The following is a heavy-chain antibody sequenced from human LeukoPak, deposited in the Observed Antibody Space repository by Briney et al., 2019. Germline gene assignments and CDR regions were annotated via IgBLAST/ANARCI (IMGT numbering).Heavy chain of an antibody. CDR1: GYTFTGYY. J-gene: IGHJ4*02. CDR3: ARDDIAVAGPGDY. Sequence: GASVKVSCKASGYTFTGYYTHWVRQAPGQGLEWMGWINPNSGGTNYAQKFQGRVTMTRDTSISTAYMELSRLRSDDTAVYYCARDDIAVAGPGDYWGQGTLVTVSS. D-gene: IGHD6-19*01. V-gene: IGHV1-2*02. CDR2: INPNSGGT.